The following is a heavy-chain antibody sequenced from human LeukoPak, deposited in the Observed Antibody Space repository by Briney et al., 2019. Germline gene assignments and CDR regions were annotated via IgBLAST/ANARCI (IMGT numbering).Heavy chain of an antibody. J-gene: IGHJ4*02. CDR2: IYYSGST. D-gene: IGHD3-22*01. Sequence: PSETLSLTCTVSGGSISSYYWSWIRQPPGKGLEWIGYIYYSGSTNYNPSLKSRVTISVDTSKNQFSLKLSSVTAADTAVYYCARVATSSGYDYWGQGTLVTVSS. V-gene: IGHV4-59*01. CDR1: GGSISSYY. CDR3: ARVATSSGYDY.